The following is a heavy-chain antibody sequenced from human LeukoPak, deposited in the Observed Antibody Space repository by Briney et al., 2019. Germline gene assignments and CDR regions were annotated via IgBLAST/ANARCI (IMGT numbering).Heavy chain of an antibody. CDR3: ARDASAGSIAAPVTHIDY. J-gene: IGHJ4*02. CDR2: ISGSSSYI. V-gene: IGHV3-21*01. D-gene: IGHD6-13*01. CDR1: GFTFSGYD. Sequence: GGSLRLSCAASGFTFSGYDMNWVRQAPGKGLEWVSSISGSSSYIYYADSVKGRFTISRDNAKNSLYLQMNSLRAEDTAVYYCARDASAGSIAAPVTHIDYWGQGTLVTVSS.